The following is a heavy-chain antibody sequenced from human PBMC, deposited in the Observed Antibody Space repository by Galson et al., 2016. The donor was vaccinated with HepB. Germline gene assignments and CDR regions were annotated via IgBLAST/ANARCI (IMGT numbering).Heavy chain of an antibody. CDR1: GDSVSSIRAG. Sequence: CAISGDSVSSIRAGWNWIRQSPSRGFEWLGRSYFRSKWYDDYAVSVKRRISIIPDTSKNKFSLHLNSVTPDATAVYYCARDREINGMDVWGRGTTVTVSS. J-gene: IGHJ6*04. CDR2: SYFRSKWYD. V-gene: IGHV6-1*01. D-gene: IGHD5-24*01. CDR3: ARDREINGMDV.